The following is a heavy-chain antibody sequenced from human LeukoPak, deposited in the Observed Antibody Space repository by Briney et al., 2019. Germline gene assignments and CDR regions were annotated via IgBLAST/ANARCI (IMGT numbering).Heavy chain of an antibody. J-gene: IGHJ4*02. CDR3: ARTYCSSTSCYLFHFDY. D-gene: IGHD2-2*01. V-gene: IGHV4-59*01. CDR1: GGSISGYY. Sequence: PSETLSLTCTVSGGSISGYYWSWIRQPPGKGLERIGYIYYSGRTNYSPSLESRVTISVDTSRSQFSLQLSSVTAADTAVYYCARTYCSSTSCYLFHFDYWGQGILVTVSS. CDR2: IYYSGRT.